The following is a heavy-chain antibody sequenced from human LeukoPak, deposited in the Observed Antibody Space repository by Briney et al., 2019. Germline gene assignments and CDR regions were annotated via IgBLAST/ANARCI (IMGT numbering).Heavy chain of an antibody. CDR2: IYYSGST. D-gene: IGHD3-22*01. CDR3: ARLDDSSGYHMDY. Sequence: SETLSLTCTVSGGSISSYYWSWIRQPPGKGLEWIGYIYYSGSTNYNPSLKSRVTISVDTSKNQFSLKLSSVTAADTAVYYCARLDDSSGYHMDYWGQGTLVTVSS. J-gene: IGHJ4*02. CDR1: GGSISSYY. V-gene: IGHV4-59*08.